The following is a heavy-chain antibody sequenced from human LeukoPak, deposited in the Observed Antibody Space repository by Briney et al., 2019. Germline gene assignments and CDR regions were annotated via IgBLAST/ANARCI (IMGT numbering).Heavy chain of an antibody. CDR3: ARHRVGIYSRNHAFDI. V-gene: IGHV5-51*01. D-gene: IGHD1-26*01. J-gene: IGHJ3*02. CDR2: IYPGDSDT. CDR1: GYSFTSYW. Sequence: GESLQISCQGSGYSFTSYWIGWVRQMPGKGLEWMGIIYPGDSDTRYSPSFQGQVTISADKSSSTAYLQWSSLKASDTAMYYCARHRVGIYSRNHAFDIWGQGTMVTVPS.